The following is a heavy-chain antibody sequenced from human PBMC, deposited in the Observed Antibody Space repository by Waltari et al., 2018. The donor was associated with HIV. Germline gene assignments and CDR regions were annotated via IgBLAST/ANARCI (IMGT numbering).Heavy chain of an antibody. Sequence: QGHLVQSGAEMRKPGASVKVSREASGYMFTNFGISWVRQAPGQGLEWMGRISNYNGNTNYAQKFRGRVTMTTDPSVSTAYMELRTLKSDDTATYYCAREGTFDIWGQGTMVTVSS. CDR3: AREGTFDI. CDR2: ISNYNGNT. V-gene: IGHV1-18*01. CDR1: GYMFTNFG. J-gene: IGHJ3*02.